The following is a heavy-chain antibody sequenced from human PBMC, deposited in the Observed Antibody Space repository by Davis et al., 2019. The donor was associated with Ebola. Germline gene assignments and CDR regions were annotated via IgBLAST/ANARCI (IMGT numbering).Heavy chain of an antibody. V-gene: IGHV1-2*06. CDR2: VLLKSGAT. CDR1: VYTFTDYN. Sequence: ASVKVSCKASVYTFTDYNIHWMRQAPGQGLEWLGRVLLKSGATNYAQKFQGRVTMTRDTSISTVYMELSSLRYDDTADYYCTRGHNYAHEYWGQGTLVTVSS. J-gene: IGHJ4*02. CDR3: TRGHNYAHEY. D-gene: IGHD4-11*01.